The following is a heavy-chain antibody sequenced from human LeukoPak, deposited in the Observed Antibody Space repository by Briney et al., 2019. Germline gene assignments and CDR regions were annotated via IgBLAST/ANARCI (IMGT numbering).Heavy chain of an antibody. Sequence: GGSLRLSCAASGFTFSSYGMHWVRQAPGKGLEWVAVISYDGSNKYYADSVKGRFTISRDNSKNTLYLQMNSLRAEDTAVYYCAKDLRRYVVGWPFLNYGMDVWGQGTTVTVSS. CDR2: ISYDGSNK. CDR3: AKDLRRYVVGWPFLNYGMDV. V-gene: IGHV3-30*18. CDR1: GFTFSSYG. D-gene: IGHD2-15*01. J-gene: IGHJ6*02.